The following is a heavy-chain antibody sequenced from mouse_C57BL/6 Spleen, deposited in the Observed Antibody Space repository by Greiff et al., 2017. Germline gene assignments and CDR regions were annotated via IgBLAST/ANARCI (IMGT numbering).Heavy chain of an antibody. J-gene: IGHJ1*03. Sequence: VQLQQSGPELVKPGASVKISCKASGYTFTDYYMNWVKQSHGKSLEWIGDINPNNGGTSYNQKFKGKATLTVDKSSSTAYMELRSLPSENSAVYDCARWGTGTVDWYFDVWGTGTTVTVSS. V-gene: IGHV1-26*01. CDR3: ARWGTGTVDWYFDV. CDR1: GYTFTDYY. D-gene: IGHD4-1*01. CDR2: INPNNGGT.